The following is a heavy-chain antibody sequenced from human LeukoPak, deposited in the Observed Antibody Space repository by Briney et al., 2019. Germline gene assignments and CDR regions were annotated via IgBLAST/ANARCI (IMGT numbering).Heavy chain of an antibody. Sequence: GGSLRLSCAASGFTFSSYSMNWVRQAPGKGLEWVSSISSSSSYIYYADSVKGRFTISRDNAKNSLYLQMNSLRAEDTAVYYCARGLRAGWFDPWGQGTLVTVSS. CDR2: ISSSSSYI. V-gene: IGHV3-21*01. CDR3: ARGLRAGWFDP. J-gene: IGHJ5*02. D-gene: IGHD2-15*01. CDR1: GFTFSSYS.